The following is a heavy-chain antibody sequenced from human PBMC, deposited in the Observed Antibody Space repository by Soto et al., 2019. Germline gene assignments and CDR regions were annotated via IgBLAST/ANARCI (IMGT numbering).Heavy chain of an antibody. V-gene: IGHV3-23*01. D-gene: IGHD4-17*01. J-gene: IGHJ1*01. CDR3: AKDLNGDYARYFPH. CDR2: ISGSGGST. Sequence: GGSLRLSCAASGFTFSSYAMSWVRQAPGKGLEWVSGISGSGGSTWYADPVKGRFTISRDISKNTLYLQMNSLRAEDTAVCYCAKDLNGDYARYFPHWGQGTLVTVSS. CDR1: GFTFSSYA.